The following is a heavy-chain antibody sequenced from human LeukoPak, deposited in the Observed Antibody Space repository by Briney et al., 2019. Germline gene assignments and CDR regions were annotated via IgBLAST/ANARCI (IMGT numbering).Heavy chain of an antibody. V-gene: IGHV4-4*07. D-gene: IGHD3-22*01. CDR1: GGSISSYY. Sequence: SETLSLTCTVSGGSISSYYWSWIRQPAGKGLEWIGRIYTSASTNYNPSLKSRVTMSVDTSKNQFSLKLSSVTAADTAVYYCARDSPRDYYDSSGYYYYAFDIWGRGTMITVSS. CDR2: IYTSAST. J-gene: IGHJ3*02. CDR3: ARDSPRDYYDSSGYYYYAFDI.